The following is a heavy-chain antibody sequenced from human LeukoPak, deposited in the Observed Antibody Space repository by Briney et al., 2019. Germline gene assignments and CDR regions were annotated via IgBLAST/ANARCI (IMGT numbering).Heavy chain of an antibody. CDR2: INPSGGST. Sequence: ASVKVSCKASGYTFTSYYMHWVRQAPGQGLEWMGIINPSGGSTSYAQKFQGRVTMTRDTSTSTVYMELSSLRSEDTAVYFCARDREAVAGDYWGQGTLVTVSS. CDR3: ARDREAVAGDY. V-gene: IGHV1-46*01. J-gene: IGHJ4*02. CDR1: GYTFTSYY. D-gene: IGHD6-19*01.